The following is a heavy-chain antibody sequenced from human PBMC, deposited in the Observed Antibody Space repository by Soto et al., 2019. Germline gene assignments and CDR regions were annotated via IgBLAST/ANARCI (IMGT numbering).Heavy chain of an antibody. Sequence: PGGSLRLSCAASGFTFSSYGMHWVRQAPGKGLEWVAVIWYDGSNKYYADSVKGRFTISRDNSKKTLYLQMNSLRAEDTAVYYCAREKMDYAFDYWGQGTLVTVSS. CDR1: GFTFSSYG. V-gene: IGHV3-33*01. CDR2: IWYDGSNK. J-gene: IGHJ4*02. CDR3: AREKMDYAFDY. D-gene: IGHD4-17*01.